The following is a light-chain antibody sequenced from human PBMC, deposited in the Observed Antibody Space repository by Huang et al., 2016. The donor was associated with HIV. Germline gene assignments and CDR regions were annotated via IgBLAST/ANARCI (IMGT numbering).Light chain of an antibody. CDR1: QSLLHSDGKTH. J-gene: IGKJ2*01. Sequence: DIVLTQTPLPLSVTPGQPASISCKSTQSLLHSDGKTHLYWYLQKPGQHPQLLIYEVTTRCAGGSDRFASSEAGTDFAQRISRVEAEDVGLYYGIQTTRLSQIFGQGTKLGIK. V-gene: IGKV2D-29*01. CDR3: IQTTRLSQI. CDR2: EVT.